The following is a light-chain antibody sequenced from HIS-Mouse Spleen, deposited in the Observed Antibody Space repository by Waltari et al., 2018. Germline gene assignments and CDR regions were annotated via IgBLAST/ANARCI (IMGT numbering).Light chain of an antibody. CDR3: QTWGTGIWV. V-gene: IGLV4-69*01. CDR2: LNSDGSH. CDR1: RGHSSYA. J-gene: IGLJ3*02. Sequence: QLVLTQSPSASASLGASVKLTCTLSRGHSSYAIAWHPQQPEKGPRYLMKLNSDGSHSKGDGIPDRFSGSSSGAERYLTISSLQSEDEADYYCQTWGTGIWVFGGGTKLTVL.